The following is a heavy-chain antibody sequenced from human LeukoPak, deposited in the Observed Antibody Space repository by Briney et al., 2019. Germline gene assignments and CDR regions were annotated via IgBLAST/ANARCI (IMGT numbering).Heavy chain of an antibody. CDR2: ISSSGSTI. J-gene: IGHJ3*02. V-gene: IGHV3-48*03. CDR3: GRSRIVVVHDAFDI. D-gene: IGHD3-22*01. Sequence: GGSLRLSCAASGFTFSSYEMNWVRQAPGKGLERLSYISSSGSTIYYADSVKGRFTISRDNAKNSLYLQMNSLRAEDTAVYYCGRSRIVVVHDAFDIWGQGTMVTVSS. CDR1: GFTFSSYE.